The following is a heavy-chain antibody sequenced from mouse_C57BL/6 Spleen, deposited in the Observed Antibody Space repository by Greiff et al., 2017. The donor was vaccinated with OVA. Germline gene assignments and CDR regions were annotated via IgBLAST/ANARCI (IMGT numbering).Heavy chain of an antibody. V-gene: IGHV1-50*01. Sequence: QVQLQQPGAELVKPGASVKLSCKASGYTFTSYWMHWVKQRPGQGLEWIGEIDPSDSYTNYNQKFKGKATLTVDTSSSTAYMQLSSLTSEDSAVYYCARREGGLFAYWGQGTLVTVSA. D-gene: IGHD3-1*01. CDR2: IDPSDSYT. J-gene: IGHJ3*01. CDR3: ARREGGLFAY. CDR1: GYTFTSYW.